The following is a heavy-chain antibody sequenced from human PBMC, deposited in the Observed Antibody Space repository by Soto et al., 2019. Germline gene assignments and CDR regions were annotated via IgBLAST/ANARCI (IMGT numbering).Heavy chain of an antibody. D-gene: IGHD5-18*01. J-gene: IGHJ4*02. CDR3: AKAVGYSYGSAIFDY. CDR2: IYYNGRT. Sequence: SETLSLTCTVSGGSISTYYWSWIRQPPGKGLEWIGYIYYNGRTNYNPSLESRVTISLDTSKSQFSLKLSSVSAADTAVYYCAKAVGYSYGSAIFDYWGQGTLVTVSS. V-gene: IGHV4-59*01. CDR1: GGSISTYY.